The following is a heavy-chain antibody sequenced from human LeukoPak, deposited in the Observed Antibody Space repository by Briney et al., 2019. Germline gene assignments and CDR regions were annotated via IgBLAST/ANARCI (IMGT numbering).Heavy chain of an antibody. CDR3: ARDRPYGGKGDFDY. CDR1: GFTFSSYA. J-gene: IGHJ4*02. Sequence: GGSLRLSCAASGFTFSSYAMSWVRQAPGKGLEWASVIHNDGSTYYADSAKGRFIISRDNSKNTLYLQMNSLRAEDTAVYYCARDRPYGGKGDFDYWGQGILVTVSS. D-gene: IGHD4-23*01. CDR2: IHNDGST. V-gene: IGHV3-66*01.